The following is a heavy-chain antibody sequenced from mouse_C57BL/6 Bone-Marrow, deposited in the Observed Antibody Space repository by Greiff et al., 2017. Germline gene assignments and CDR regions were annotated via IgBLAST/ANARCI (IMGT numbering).Heavy chain of an antibody. Sequence: VQLKQPGAELVKPGASVKVSCKASGYTFTSYWMHWVKQRPGQGLEWIGRIHPSDSDTNYNQKFKGKATLTVDKSSSTAYMQLSSLTSEDSAVYCCAITPYCYGSSYGYAMDYWGQGTSVTVSS. J-gene: IGHJ4*01. CDR1: GYTFTSYW. D-gene: IGHD1-1*01. V-gene: IGHV1-74*01. CDR2: IHPSDSDT. CDR3: AITPYCYGSSYGYAMDY.